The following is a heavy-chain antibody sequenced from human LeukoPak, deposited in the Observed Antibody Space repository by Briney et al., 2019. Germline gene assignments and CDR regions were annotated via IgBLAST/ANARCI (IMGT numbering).Heavy chain of an antibody. CDR3: ARDPPGRLLGLRFWFDP. CDR1: GFTFDDYG. Sequence: GGSLRLSCAASGFTFDDYGMTWVRQAPGKGLEWVSGINWNGGSTGYADSVRGRFTISRDNAKNSLYLQMNSLRAEDTALYYCARDPPGRLLGLRFWFDPWGRGTLVTVSS. D-gene: IGHD3-10*01. V-gene: IGHV3-20*04. CDR2: INWNGGST. J-gene: IGHJ5*02.